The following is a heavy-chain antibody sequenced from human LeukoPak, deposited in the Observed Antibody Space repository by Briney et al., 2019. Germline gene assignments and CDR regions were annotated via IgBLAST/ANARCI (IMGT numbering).Heavy chain of an antibody. V-gene: IGHV3-21*05. J-gene: IGHJ4*02. CDR1: GFTFSSYS. CDR2: ISSSSSYI. D-gene: IGHD3-9*01. Sequence: GGSLRLSCAASGFTFSSYSMNWVRQAPGKGLEWVSYISSSSSYIYYADSVKGRFTISRDNAKNSLYLQMNSLRAEDTAVYYCARVGSWDILTGYYLYWGQGTLVTVSS. CDR3: ARVGSWDILTGYYLY.